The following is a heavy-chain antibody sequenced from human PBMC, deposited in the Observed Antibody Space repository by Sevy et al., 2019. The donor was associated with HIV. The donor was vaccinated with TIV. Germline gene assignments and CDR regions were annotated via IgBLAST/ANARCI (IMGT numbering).Heavy chain of an antibody. D-gene: IGHD3-10*01. CDR3: AKGPPVLLWFGELYYFDY. V-gene: IGHV3-33*05. CDR1: GFTFSSYG. Sequence: GGSLRLSCAASGFTFSSYGMHWVRQAPGKGLEWVAVISYDGSDKYFGDSVRGRFTISRDNSKNTLYLQMNSLRAEDTAVYYCAKGPPVLLWFGELYYFDYWGQGTLVTVSS. J-gene: IGHJ4*02. CDR2: ISYDGSDK.